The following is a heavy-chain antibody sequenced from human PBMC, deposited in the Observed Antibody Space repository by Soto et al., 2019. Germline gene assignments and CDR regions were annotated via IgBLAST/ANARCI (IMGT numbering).Heavy chain of an antibody. J-gene: IGHJ4*02. V-gene: IGHV5-10-1*01. Sequence: GESLKISCKGSGYSFTSYWISWVRQMPGKGLEWMGRIDPSDSYTNYSPSFQGHVTISADKSISTAYLQWSSLKASDTAMYYCARNDSLGELWLKVDYWGQGTLVTVSS. CDR1: GYSFTSYW. CDR2: IDPSDSYT. D-gene: IGHD3-16*01. CDR3: ARNDSLGELWLKVDY.